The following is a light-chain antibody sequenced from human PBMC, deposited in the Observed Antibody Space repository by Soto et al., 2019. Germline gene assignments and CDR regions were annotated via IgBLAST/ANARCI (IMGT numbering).Light chain of an antibody. CDR2: DVS. CDR3: SSSTPTRGLV. Sequence: QSVRTEPACVSVSLGQSISISCTEDSSVLTYNSVSWYQHHPHKAPKLIIYDVSYRPSGVSTRFSGSQSAGSASLTISGLQAEDEADYYCSSSTPTRGLVFGPGTKVTVL. CDR1: SSVLTYNS. J-gene: IGLJ1*01. V-gene: IGLV2-14*01.